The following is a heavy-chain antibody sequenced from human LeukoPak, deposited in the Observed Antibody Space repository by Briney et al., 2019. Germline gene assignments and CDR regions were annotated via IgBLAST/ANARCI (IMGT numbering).Heavy chain of an antibody. CDR2: IYYNGNT. V-gene: IGHV4-59*01. J-gene: IGHJ5*02. Sequence: PSETLSLTCTVSGGSISTYYWSWIRQPPGKGLEWIGYIYYNGNTNYNPSLKSRVTISVDTSKKQFSLRLSSVTAADTAVYYCASSRGMGQFDPWGQGTLVTVSS. CDR3: ASSRGMGQFDP. CDR1: GGSISTYY. D-gene: IGHD3-10*01.